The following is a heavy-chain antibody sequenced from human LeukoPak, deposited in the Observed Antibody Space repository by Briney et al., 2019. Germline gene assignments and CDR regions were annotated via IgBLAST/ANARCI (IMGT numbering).Heavy chain of an antibody. CDR3: ARGPRPTV. D-gene: IGHD4-17*01. CDR1: GGTFSSYA. CDR2: MNPNNDNT. J-gene: IGHJ4*02. Sequence: ASVKVSCKASGGTFSSYAISWVRQATGQGLEWMGWMNPNNDNTGYAQKFQGRVTMTRNTSISTAYMELSSLRSEDTAMYYCARGPRPTVWGQGTLVTVSS. V-gene: IGHV1-8*02.